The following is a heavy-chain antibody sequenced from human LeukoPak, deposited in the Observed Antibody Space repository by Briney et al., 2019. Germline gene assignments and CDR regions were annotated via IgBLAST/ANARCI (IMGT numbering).Heavy chain of an antibody. CDR2: INKSGGNT. J-gene: IGHJ6*02. Sequence: TGGSLRLSCVASGFTFSSYTMSWVRRAPGKGLQWVSGINKSGGNTYYADSVKGRFTISRDNSKNTLYLQMNSLRAEDTAVYYCARRYSGGYEPPYYYYGMDVWGQGTTVTVSS. CDR3: ARRYSGGYEPPYYYYGMDV. V-gene: IGHV3-23*01. CDR1: GFTFSSYT. D-gene: IGHD5-12*01.